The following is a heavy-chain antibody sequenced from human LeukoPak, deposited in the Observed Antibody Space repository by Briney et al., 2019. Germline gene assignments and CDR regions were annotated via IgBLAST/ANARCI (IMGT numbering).Heavy chain of an antibody. CDR1: GFTFSSFG. V-gene: IGHV3-30*18. D-gene: IGHD4-17*01. J-gene: IGHJ1*01. Sequence: GRSLRLSCAASGFTFSSFGMHWVRQAPGQGLEWVAVISFDGSNQYCADSVKGRFTIYRDNFKNTVYLQMNSLRAEETAVYYCAKSHPPTVTTEEGEYLQHWGQGTLVTVSS. CDR3: AKSHPPTVTTEEGEYLQH. CDR2: ISFDGSNQ.